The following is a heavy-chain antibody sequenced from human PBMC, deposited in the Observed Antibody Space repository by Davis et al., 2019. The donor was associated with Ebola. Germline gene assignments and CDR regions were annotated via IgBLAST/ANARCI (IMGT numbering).Heavy chain of an antibody. Sequence: GESLKISCAASGFTFSSYSMNWVRQAPGKGLEWVSSISSSSSYIYYADSVKGRFTISRDNAKKTLYLQMNSLRAEDTAVYYCAKSGLSFGVVKYHYGMDVWGKGTTVTVSS. CDR1: GFTFSSYS. J-gene: IGHJ6*04. CDR3: AKSGLSFGVVKYHYGMDV. V-gene: IGHV3-21*04. CDR2: ISSSSSYI. D-gene: IGHD3-3*01.